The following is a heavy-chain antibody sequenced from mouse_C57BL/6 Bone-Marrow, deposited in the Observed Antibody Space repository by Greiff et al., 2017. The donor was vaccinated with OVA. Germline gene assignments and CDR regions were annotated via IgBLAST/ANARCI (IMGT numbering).Heavy chain of an antibody. CDR2: IYPGDGDT. CDR1: GYAFSSSW. V-gene: IGHV1-82*01. Sequence: QVQLQQSGPELVKPGASVKISCKASGYAFSSSWMNWVKQRPGKGLEWIGRIYPGDGDTNYNGKFKGKATLTADKSSSTAYMELSSLTSEDSAVCFCARRWGYGSSFNYFDYWGQGTTLTVSS. J-gene: IGHJ2*01. D-gene: IGHD1-1*01. CDR3: ARRWGYGSSFNYFDY.